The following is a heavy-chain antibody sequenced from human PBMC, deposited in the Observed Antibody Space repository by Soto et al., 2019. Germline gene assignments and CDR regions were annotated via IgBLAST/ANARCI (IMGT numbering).Heavy chain of an antibody. CDR2: ISYDGSNK. CDR3: ARRAIAHDAFDI. Sequence: PWGSLRLSCAASGFTFISYGIHFCRQSPCKWLEWVALISYDGSNKYYADSVKGRFTISRDNSKNTLYLQMNSLRAEDTAVYYCARRAIAHDAFDIWGQGTMVTVSS. CDR1: GFTFISYG. J-gene: IGHJ3*02. D-gene: IGHD1-26*01. V-gene: IGHV3-30*03.